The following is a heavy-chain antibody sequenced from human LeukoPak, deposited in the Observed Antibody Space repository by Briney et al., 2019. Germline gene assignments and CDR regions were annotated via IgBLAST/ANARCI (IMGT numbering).Heavy chain of an antibody. CDR1: GGSFSGYY. D-gene: IGHD2-8*01. CDR3: ARGPQHNYANYYYYYYMDV. V-gene: IGHV4-34*01. CDR2: VNHRGST. Sequence: SETLSLTCAAYGGSFSGYYWSWIRQPPGKGLEWIGEVNHRGSTNYNPSLQSRVTVSVDTSKNQFSLNLNSVTAADTAVYYCARGPQHNYANYYYYYYMDVWGEGTTVTVSS. J-gene: IGHJ6*03.